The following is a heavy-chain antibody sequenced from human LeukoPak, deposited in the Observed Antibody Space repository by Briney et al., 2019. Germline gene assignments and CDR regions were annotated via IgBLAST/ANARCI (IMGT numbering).Heavy chain of an antibody. CDR3: VKESAADATFHFDY. V-gene: IGHV3-33*06. Sequence: GRSLRLSCAASGFTFNIFGMHWVRQVPGNGLEWVAVLWAYGKTAHYADSVKGRFTISRDSSENTLYLQMNSLRSEDTAVYYCVKESAADATFHFDYWGQGTLVTVSS. J-gene: IGHJ4*02. CDR2: LWAYGKTA. D-gene: IGHD6-13*01. CDR1: GFTFNIFG.